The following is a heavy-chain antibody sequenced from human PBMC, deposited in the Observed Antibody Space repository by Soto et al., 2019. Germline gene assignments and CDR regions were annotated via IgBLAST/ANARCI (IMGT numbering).Heavy chain of an antibody. CDR3: ARDDRALGTYYYYGMDV. V-gene: IGHV3-48*02. CDR1: GFTFSSYS. J-gene: IGHJ6*02. Sequence: GGSLRLSCAASGFTFSSYSMNWVRQAPGKGLEWVSYISSSSSTIYYADSVKGRFTIPRDNAKNSLYLQMNSLRDEDTAVYYCARDDRALGTYYYYGMDVWGQGTTVTVS. D-gene: IGHD7-27*01. CDR2: ISSSSSTI.